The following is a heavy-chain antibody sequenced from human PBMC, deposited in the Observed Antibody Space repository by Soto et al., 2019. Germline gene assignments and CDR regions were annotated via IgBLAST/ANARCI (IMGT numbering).Heavy chain of an antibody. CDR2: ISAYNGNT. CDR1: VYTFTSYG. Sequence: GASVKVSCKASVYTFTSYGISWVRQAPGQGLEWMGWISAYNGNTNYAQKLQGRVTMTTDTSTSTAYMELRSLRSDDTAVYYCARDRGYYDSSGYYVDYWGQGTLVTVSS. D-gene: IGHD3-22*01. J-gene: IGHJ4*02. CDR3: ARDRGYYDSSGYYVDY. V-gene: IGHV1-18*04.